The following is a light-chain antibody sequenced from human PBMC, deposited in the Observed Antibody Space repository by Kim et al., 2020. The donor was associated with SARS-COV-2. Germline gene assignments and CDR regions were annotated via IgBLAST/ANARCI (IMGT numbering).Light chain of an antibody. CDR2: GAS. V-gene: IGKV3-15*01. CDR1: EGIGTN. J-gene: IGKJ4*01. CDR3: QQYNHWPLT. Sequence: VSPGEGGTLSCRVSEGIGTNLAWYQQRPGQAPRLLIYGASTRAAGIPARFSGSGSGTEFTLTISGLQSEDFAIFYCQQYNHWPLTFGGGTKVDIK.